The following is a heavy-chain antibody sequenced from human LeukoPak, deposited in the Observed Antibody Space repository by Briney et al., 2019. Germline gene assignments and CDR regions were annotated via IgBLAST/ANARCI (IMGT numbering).Heavy chain of an antibody. J-gene: IGHJ4*02. Sequence: SETLSLTCAVYGGFLSGYYWSWIRQPPGKGLWWIGEINHSGNTNYNPPLNSRVTISVDTSKNHFSMKLSPVAAADTAVYYCARCSSGPDYWRQGTRVTVSA. CDR3: ARCSSGPDY. V-gene: IGHV4-34*01. D-gene: IGHD6-19*01. CDR2: INHSGNT. CDR1: GGFLSGYY.